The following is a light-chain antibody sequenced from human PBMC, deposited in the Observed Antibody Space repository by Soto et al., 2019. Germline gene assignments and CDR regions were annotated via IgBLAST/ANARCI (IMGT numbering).Light chain of an antibody. CDR2: AAT. J-gene: IGKJ2*01. CDR1: QSINNY. V-gene: IGKV1-39*01. CDR3: QQSYNSPYP. Sequence: DIQMTQSRSSLSASLGDRVTITCRASQSINNYLNWYQQEEGKAPKLLIYAATSLQSGGPSRFSGSGSGTEFTLTISSLQPGDFATYYWQQSYNSPYPFGLGTKLEIK.